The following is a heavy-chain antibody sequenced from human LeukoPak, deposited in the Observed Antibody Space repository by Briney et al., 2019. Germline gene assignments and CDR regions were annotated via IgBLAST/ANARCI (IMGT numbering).Heavy chain of an antibody. J-gene: IGHJ2*01. CDR1: GFTFSSYA. D-gene: IGHD2-2*01. CDR3: AKGYCSSTSCHGSYWYFDL. Sequence: PGGSLRLSCVASGFTFSSYAMSWVRQAPGKGLEWVLDISGSGGSTYYADSVRGRFTISRDNSKNTLYLQMNSLRAEDTAVYYCAKGYCSSTSCHGSYWYFDLWGRGALVTVSS. CDR2: ISGSGGST. V-gene: IGHV3-23*01.